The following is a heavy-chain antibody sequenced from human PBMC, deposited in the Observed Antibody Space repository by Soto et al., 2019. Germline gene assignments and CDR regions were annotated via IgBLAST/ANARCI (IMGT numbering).Heavy chain of an antibody. Sequence: SVKVSCKASGGTFSSYAISWVRQAPGQGLEWMGGIIPIFGTANYAQKFQGRVTITADESTSTAYMELSSLRSEDTAVYYCARDEQQLVLNYYYYGMDVWGQGTTVTVSS. CDR2: IIPIFGTA. CDR1: GGTFSSYA. D-gene: IGHD6-13*01. CDR3: ARDEQQLVLNYYYYGMDV. J-gene: IGHJ6*02. V-gene: IGHV1-69*13.